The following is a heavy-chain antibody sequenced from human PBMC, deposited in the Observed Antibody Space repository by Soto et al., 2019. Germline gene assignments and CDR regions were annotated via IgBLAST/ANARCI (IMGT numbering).Heavy chain of an antibody. CDR2: IYYSGNT. Sequence: SETLSLTCTVSGGSISPYYWSWFRQPPGKGLEWIGYIYYSGNTNYNPSLKSRVTISVDTSKNQFSLKLSSVTAADTAVYYCARVKVPSAYYDFWSGYRSYYYMDVWGKGTTVTVSS. CDR3: ARVKVPSAYYDFWSGYRSYYYMDV. V-gene: IGHV4-59*01. J-gene: IGHJ6*03. D-gene: IGHD3-3*01. CDR1: GGSISPYY.